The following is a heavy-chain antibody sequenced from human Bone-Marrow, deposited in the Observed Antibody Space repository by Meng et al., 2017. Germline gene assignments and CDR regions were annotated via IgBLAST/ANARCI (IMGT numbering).Heavy chain of an antibody. J-gene: IGHJ3*02. Sequence: ASVKVSCKTSGFIFSNYGINWVRQAPGQGLEWMGWISSYNGDTHYAQTLQDRVTMTADTSTSTAYMELRSLRSDDTAVYYCARDYYDSSEDDAFDIWGQGTMVTVSS. D-gene: IGHD3-22*01. CDR3: ARDYYDSSEDDAFDI. CDR2: ISSYNGDT. CDR1: GFIFSNYG. V-gene: IGHV1-18*01.